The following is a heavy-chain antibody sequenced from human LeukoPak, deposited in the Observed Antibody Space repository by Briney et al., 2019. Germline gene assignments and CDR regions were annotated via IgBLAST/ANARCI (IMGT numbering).Heavy chain of an antibody. CDR1: GFIFSDHY. J-gene: IGHJ4*02. CDR2: TRNEANIYTT. D-gene: IGHD6-13*01. Sequence: PGGSLRLSCAASGFIFSDHYMDWVRQAPGKGLEWVGRTRNEANIYTTKCAASVKGRFTISRDDSKNSLYLQMNSLRAEDTAIYYCAKDYSTSWWFHYWGQGTLVTVSS. V-gene: IGHV3-72*01. CDR3: AKDYSTSWWFHY.